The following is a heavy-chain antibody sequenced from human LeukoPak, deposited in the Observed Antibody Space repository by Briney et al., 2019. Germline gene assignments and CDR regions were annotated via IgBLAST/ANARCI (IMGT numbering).Heavy chain of an antibody. CDR3: ARGSSGWYSIDY. J-gene: IGHJ4*02. Sequence: SETLSLTCAVSGGSITNSYWSWLRQPAGKGLEWIGRIYSSGTTNYNPSLTGRVSMSVDTSKNQFSLKLYSVTAADTAVYYCARGSSGWYSIDYWGQGALVTVSS. V-gene: IGHV4-4*07. CDR1: GGSITNSY. D-gene: IGHD6-19*01. CDR2: IYSSGTT.